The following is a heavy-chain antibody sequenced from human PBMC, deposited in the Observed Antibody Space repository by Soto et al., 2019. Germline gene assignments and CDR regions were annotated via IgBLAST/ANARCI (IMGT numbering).Heavy chain of an antibody. J-gene: IGHJ4*02. D-gene: IGHD6-6*01. Sequence: QVQLVQSGAEVKKPGASVKVSCKTSGYNFISSEISWVRQAPGQGLELMGWMNPHTGETDATRKFQSRLTMTRNISINTAYLELSSLTSEDTAVYYCAKKHSGSSLAYWGQGSLVTVSS. CDR2: MNPHTGET. CDR1: GYNFISSE. CDR3: AKKHSGSSLAY. V-gene: IGHV1-8*02.